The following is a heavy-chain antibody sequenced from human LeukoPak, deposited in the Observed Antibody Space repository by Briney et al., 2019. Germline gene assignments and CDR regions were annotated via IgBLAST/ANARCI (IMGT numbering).Heavy chain of an antibody. J-gene: IGHJ4*02. CDR1: GFTFSRYE. V-gene: IGHV3-48*03. CDR3: ARDYASDY. D-gene: IGHD3-10*01. Sequence: PAGSLRLSCAASGFTFSRYEMNWVRQAPAKGLEWVSFISRSGDTLYFADSVKGRCTISRDNAKNSLYLQMSSLRAEDTAVYYCARDYASDYWGQGTLVTVSS. CDR2: ISRSGDTL.